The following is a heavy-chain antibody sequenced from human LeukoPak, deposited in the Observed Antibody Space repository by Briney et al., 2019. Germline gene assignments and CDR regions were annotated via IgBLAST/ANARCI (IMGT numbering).Heavy chain of an antibody. CDR1: GGSFSGYY. V-gene: IGHV4-34*01. CDR3: ARGGCSGGSCYEDAFDI. D-gene: IGHD2-15*01. CDR2: INHSGST. Sequence: SENLSLTCAVYGGSFSGYYWSWIRQPPGKGLEWIGEINHSGSTNYNPSLKSRVTISVDTSKNQFSLKLSSVTAADTAVYYCARGGCSGGSCYEDAFDIWGQGTMVTVSS. J-gene: IGHJ3*02.